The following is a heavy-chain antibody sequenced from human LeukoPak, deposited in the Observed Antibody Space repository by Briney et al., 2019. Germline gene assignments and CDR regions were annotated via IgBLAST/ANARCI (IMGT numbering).Heavy chain of an antibody. V-gene: IGHV3-7*01. J-gene: IGHJ5*02. Sequence: GGSLRLSCQAAGFTFNKYWMTWVRQAPGKGLEWVANIKQDGSEKYYVDSVKGRFTISRDNAKNSLYLQMNSLRAEDTAVYYCARDADDYSNWFDPWGQGTLVTVSS. D-gene: IGHD4-11*01. CDR1: GFTFNKYW. CDR2: IKQDGSEK. CDR3: ARDADDYSNWFDP.